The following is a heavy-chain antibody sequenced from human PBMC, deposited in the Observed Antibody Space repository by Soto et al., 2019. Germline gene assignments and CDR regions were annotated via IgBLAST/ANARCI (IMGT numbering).Heavy chain of an antibody. D-gene: IGHD1-26*01. J-gene: IGHJ5*02. Sequence: PSETLSLTCTVSGGSISSSSYYWGWIRQPPGKGLEWIGSIYYSGSTYYNPSLKSRVTISVDTSKNQFSLKLSSVTAADTAVYYCARVVIASVGATTPYNWFDPWGQGTLVTVYS. CDR3: ARVVIASVGATTPYNWFDP. CDR2: IYYSGST. CDR1: GGSISSSSYY. V-gene: IGHV4-39*01.